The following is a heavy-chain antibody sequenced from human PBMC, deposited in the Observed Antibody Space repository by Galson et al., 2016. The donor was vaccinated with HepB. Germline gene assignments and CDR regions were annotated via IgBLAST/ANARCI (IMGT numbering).Heavy chain of an antibody. CDR3: AKSQGYCNSTSCRGHYDY. V-gene: IGHV5-51*01. Sequence: QSGAAVTKPGESLKISCKGYGYSFPSSWLGWVRQMPGKGLEWMGIIYPGDSDTRYTISVHAQNTNSADKSITTAYLQWSSLKAADTAMYYCAKSQGYCNSTSCRGHYDYWGQGTLVTVSS. D-gene: IGHD2-2*01. J-gene: IGHJ4*02. CDR2: IYPGDSDT. CDR1: GYSFPSSW.